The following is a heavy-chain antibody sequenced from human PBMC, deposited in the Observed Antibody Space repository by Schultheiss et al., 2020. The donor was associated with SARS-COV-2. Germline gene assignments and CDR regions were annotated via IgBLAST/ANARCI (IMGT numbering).Heavy chain of an antibody. CDR3: ARPNSCGSGWYFFDY. CDR2: IDWDDDT. J-gene: IGHJ4*02. V-gene: IGHV2-70*04. D-gene: IGHD6-19*01. CDR1: GFSLSTSEMR. Sequence: SGPTLVKPTQTLTLTCTFSGFSLSTSEMRVSWVRQPPGKALEWLARIDWDDDTYYSTSLQTRLTISKGTSKNQVVLTMTNMHPVDTATYYCARPNSCGSGWYFFDYWGQGALVTVSS.